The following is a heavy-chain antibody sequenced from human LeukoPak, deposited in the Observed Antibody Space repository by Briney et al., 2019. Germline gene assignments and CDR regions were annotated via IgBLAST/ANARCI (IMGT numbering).Heavy chain of an antibody. CDR3: AKRDCSKTTCYSIGDAFDV. J-gene: IGHJ3*01. V-gene: IGHV5-51*01. D-gene: IGHD2-2*01. CDR1: GYPFTSYW. CDR2: IYPDDSET. Sequence: GESLKISCKASGYPFTSYWIGWVRQMPGKGLEWMGIIYPDDSETKYSPSFQGQVTISADKSVTTAYLQWSSLKASDTAMYYCAKRDCSKTTCYSIGDAFDVWGQGTMVTVSS.